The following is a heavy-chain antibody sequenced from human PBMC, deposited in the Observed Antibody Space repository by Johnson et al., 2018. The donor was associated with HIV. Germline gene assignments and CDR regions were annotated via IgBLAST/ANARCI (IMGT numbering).Heavy chain of an antibody. D-gene: IGHD1-14*01. J-gene: IGHJ3*02. CDR3: AKDNPGVSHAFDI. CDR2: MWYDGSNK. CDR1: GFNFSNYG. V-gene: IGHV3-33*06. Sequence: QVQLVESGGGVVQPGRSLRVACAASGFNFSNYGMHWVRQAPGKGLEWVAVMWYDGSNKYYADSVKCRFTISRDNSKNTLYLQMNSLRAEDTAVYYCAKDNPGVSHAFDIWGQGTMVTVSS.